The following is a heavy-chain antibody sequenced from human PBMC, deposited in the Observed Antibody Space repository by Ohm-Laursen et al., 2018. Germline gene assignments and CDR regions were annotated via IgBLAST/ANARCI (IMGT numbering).Heavy chain of an antibody. D-gene: IGHD3-10*01. Sequence: SLRLSCAASGLTVSSNYMSWVRQAPGKGLEWVSLIYSGGTTYYTDSVKGRFTISRDNANNTLYLQMNSLRAEDTAVYYCARGRGGMDVWGQGTTVTVSS. J-gene: IGHJ6*02. V-gene: IGHV3-53*01. CDR1: GLTVSSNY. CDR2: IYSGGTT. CDR3: ARGRGGMDV.